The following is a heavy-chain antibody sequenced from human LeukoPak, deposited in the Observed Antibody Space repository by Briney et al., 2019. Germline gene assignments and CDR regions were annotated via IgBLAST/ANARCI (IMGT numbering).Heavy chain of an antibody. D-gene: IGHD5-12*01. Sequence: SVKVSCKASGGTFSSYAISWVRQAPGQGLEWMGGIIPIFGTANYAQKFQGRVTITADESTSTAYMELSSLRSEDTAVYYCARLGGPPYSDDVAYFDYWGQGTLVTVSS. CDR2: IIPIFGTA. CDR3: ARLGGPPYSDDVAYFDY. CDR1: GGTFSSYA. V-gene: IGHV1-69*13. J-gene: IGHJ4*02.